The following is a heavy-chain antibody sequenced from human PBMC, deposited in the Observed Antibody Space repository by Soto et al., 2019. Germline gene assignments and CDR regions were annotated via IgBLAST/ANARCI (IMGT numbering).Heavy chain of an antibody. D-gene: IGHD1-26*01. V-gene: IGHV2-5*01. CDR1: GFSLSTRGVG. J-gene: IGHJ4*02. Sequence: SGPTLVNPTQTLRLTCTFSGFSLSTRGVGMGWIRKPPGKALECLALIYWSDHKRYSPSLKSRLTITKDTSKNQVFLTMTNMDPVDTATYYCAHSRVIVGATKRVSNYFDYWGQGTLVTVSS. CDR3: AHSRVIVGATKRVSNYFDY. CDR2: IYWSDHK.